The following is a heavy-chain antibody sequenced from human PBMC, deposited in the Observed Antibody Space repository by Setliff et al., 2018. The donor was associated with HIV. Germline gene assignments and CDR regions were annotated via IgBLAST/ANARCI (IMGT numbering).Heavy chain of an antibody. D-gene: IGHD5-18*01. CDR2: INHSGGT. CDR3: ARGGYSYGFGRHRAYFQY. Sequence: TSETLSLTCAVYGGSFSAYYWGWIRQTPGKGLEWIGEINHSGGTNYNPSLKSRVAMSVDTSKNQFSLKLSSVTAADTAVFYCARGGYSYGFGRHRAYFQYWGQGTQVTVSS. CDR1: GGSFSAYY. J-gene: IGHJ1*01. V-gene: IGHV4-34*01.